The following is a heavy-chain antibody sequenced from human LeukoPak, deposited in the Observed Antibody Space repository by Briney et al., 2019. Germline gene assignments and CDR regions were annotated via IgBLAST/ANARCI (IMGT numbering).Heavy chain of an antibody. V-gene: IGHV3-30*04. CDR2: ISYDGSNK. J-gene: IGHJ5*02. CDR1: GFTFSSYA. CDR3: ARDAPRQQQLLSFPS. D-gene: IGHD6-13*01. Sequence: GGSLRLSCAASGFTFSSYAMHWVRQAPGKGLEWVAVISYDGSNKYYADSVKGRFTISRDNSKNTLYLQMNSLRAEDTAVYYCARDAPRQQQLLSFPSWGQGTLVTVSS.